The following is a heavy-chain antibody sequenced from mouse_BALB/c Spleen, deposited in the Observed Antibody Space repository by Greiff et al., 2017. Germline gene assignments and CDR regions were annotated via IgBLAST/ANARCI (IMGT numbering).Heavy chain of an antibody. Sequence: VQLKESGPSLVKPSQTLSLTCSVTGDSISSGYWNWIRKFPGNKLEYMGYISYSGSTYYNPSLKSRISITRDTSKNQYYLQLNSVTTEDTATYYCARGRVKGYAMDYWGQGTSVTVSS. V-gene: IGHV3-8*02. CDR3: ARGRVKGYAMDY. CDR1: GDSISSGY. CDR2: ISYSGST. D-gene: IGHD1-3*01. J-gene: IGHJ4*01.